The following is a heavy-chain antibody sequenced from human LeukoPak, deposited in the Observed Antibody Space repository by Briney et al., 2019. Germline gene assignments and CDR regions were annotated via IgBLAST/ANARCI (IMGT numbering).Heavy chain of an antibody. J-gene: IGHJ4*02. D-gene: IGHD4-11*01. Sequence: SETLSLTCTVSGGSINSYYWSWIRQPPGKGLEWIGYIYYSGSTNYNPSLKSRVTISVDTSKNQLSLKLSSVTAADTAVYYCARSRSSVDYTFDYWGQGTLVPVSS. CDR2: IYYSGST. CDR3: ARSRSSVDYTFDY. CDR1: GGSINSYY. V-gene: IGHV4-59*08.